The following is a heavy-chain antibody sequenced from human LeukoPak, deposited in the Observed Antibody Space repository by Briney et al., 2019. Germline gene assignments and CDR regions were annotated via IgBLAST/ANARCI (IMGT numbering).Heavy chain of an antibody. CDR3: ARDEISRGADRFGEYSSGWYTFDP. CDR2: INPSGGST. J-gene: IGHJ5*02. D-gene: IGHD6-19*01. Sequence: ASVKVSCKASGYTFTNYYMHWVRQAPGQGLEWMGIINPSGGSTSYAQKFQGRLTMTRDTSTSTAYMELSSLRSDDTAFYYCARDEISRGADRFGEYSSGWYTFDPWGQGTLVTVSS. CDR1: GYTFTNYY. V-gene: IGHV1-46*01.